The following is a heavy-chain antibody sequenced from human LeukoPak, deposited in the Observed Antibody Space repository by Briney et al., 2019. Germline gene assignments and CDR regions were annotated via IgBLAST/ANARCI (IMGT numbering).Heavy chain of an antibody. CDR3: AKDMGIYQLPDY. Sequence: PGGSLRLSCAASGFTFSSYGMHWVRQAPGKGLEWVAFIRYDGSNKYYADSVKGRFTISRDNSKNTLYLQMNSLRAEDTAVYYCAKDMGIYQLPDYWGQGTLVTVSS. V-gene: IGHV3-30*02. CDR2: IRYDGSNK. CDR1: GFTFSSYG. D-gene: IGHD2-2*01. J-gene: IGHJ4*02.